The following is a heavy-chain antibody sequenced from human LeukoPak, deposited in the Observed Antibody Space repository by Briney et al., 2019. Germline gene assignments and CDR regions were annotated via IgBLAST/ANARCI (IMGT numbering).Heavy chain of an antibody. D-gene: IGHD3-10*02. J-gene: IGHJ6*03. CDR3: ARQGNQLLCYFYYLDV. Sequence: SVKVSCKASGGNFRNFAISWVRQAPGEGLEWMGGISPIFNRPHYAPKFQGRVAITADESTSTAYMELSGVRSDDTAVYFCARQGNQLLCYFYYLDVWGNGTTVTVSS. CDR1: GGNFRNFA. CDR2: ISPIFNRP. V-gene: IGHV1-69*13.